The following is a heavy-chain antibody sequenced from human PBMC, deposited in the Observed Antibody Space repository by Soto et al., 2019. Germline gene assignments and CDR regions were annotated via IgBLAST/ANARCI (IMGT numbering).Heavy chain of an antibody. CDR3: GRGAVGATPLGWFDP. J-gene: IGHJ5*02. Sequence: ASVKVSCKTSGFTFIGYYMHWVRQAPGQGLEWMGWMNPRSGDTNYAQKFQGRVTMTRDASFTTAYMELRRLRSDDTAVYFCGRGAVGATPLGWFDPWGQGTLVTVSS. D-gene: IGHD1-26*01. CDR1: GFTFIGYY. V-gene: IGHV1-2*02. CDR2: MNPRSGDT.